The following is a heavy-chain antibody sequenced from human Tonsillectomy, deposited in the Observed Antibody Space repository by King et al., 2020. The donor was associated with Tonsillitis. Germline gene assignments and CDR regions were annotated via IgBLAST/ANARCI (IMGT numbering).Heavy chain of an antibody. CDR3: ARAYDRTVTTCAWFDP. Sequence: VQLVQSGAEVKKPGASVKVSCKASGYTFTSYYMHRVRQAPGQGLEWMGIINPSGGSTSYAQKFQGRVTMTRDTSTSTVYMELSSLRSEDTAVYYCARAYDRTVTTCAWFDPWGQGTLVTVSS. D-gene: IGHD4-17*01. J-gene: IGHJ5*02. V-gene: IGHV1-46*01. CDR1: GYTFTSYY. CDR2: INPSGGST.